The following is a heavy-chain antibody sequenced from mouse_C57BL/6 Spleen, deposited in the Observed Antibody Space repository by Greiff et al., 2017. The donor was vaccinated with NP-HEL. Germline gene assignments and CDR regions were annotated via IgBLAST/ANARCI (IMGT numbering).Heavy chain of an antibody. CDR3: ARSLLNLVLRNWYFDV. CDR2: IYPRSGNT. D-gene: IGHD1-1*01. V-gene: IGHV1-81*01. J-gene: IGHJ1*03. CDR1: GYTFTSYG. Sequence: QVQLQQSGAELARPGASVKLSCKASGYTFTSYGISWVKQRPGQGLEWIGEIYPRSGNTYYNEKFKGKATLTAAKSSSTAYMELRSLTSEDSAVYFCARSLLNLVLRNWYFDVWGTGTTVTVSS.